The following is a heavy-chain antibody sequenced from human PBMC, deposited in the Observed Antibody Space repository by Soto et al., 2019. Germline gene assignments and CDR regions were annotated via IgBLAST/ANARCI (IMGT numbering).Heavy chain of an antibody. CDR3: ARDCADHVEWSCSCGGFATPYYYYGMDV. V-gene: IGHV3-30-3*01. CDR2: ISYDGSNK. Sequence: QVQLVESGGGVVQPGRSLRLSCAASGFTFSSYAMHWVRQAPGKGLEWVAVISYDGSNKYYADSVKGRFTISRDNAKNTTELKMNSLRAEDTAVYYCARDCADHVEWSCSCGGFATPYYYYGMDVWGQGTTVTVSS. D-gene: IGHD2-15*01. J-gene: IGHJ6*02. CDR1: GFTFSSYA.